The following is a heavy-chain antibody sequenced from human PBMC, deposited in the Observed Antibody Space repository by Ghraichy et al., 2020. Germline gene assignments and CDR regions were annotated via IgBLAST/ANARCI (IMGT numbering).Heavy chain of an antibody. J-gene: IGHJ2*01. CDR3: ARSIAAAGPLYWYFDL. Sequence: SETLSLTCTVSGGSISSSSYYWGWIRQPPGKGLEWIGSIYYSGSTYYNPSLKSRVTISVDTSKNQFSLKLSSVTAADTAVYYCARSIAAAGPLYWYFDLWGRGTLVTVSS. D-gene: IGHD6-13*01. CDR2: IYYSGST. CDR1: GGSISSSSYY. V-gene: IGHV4-39*07.